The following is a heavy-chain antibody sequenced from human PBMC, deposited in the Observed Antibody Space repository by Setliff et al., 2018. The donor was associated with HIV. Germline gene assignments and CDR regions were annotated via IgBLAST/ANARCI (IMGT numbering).Heavy chain of an antibody. CDR1: GFTFSTYH. J-gene: IGHJ4*03. V-gene: IGHV3-21*04. Sequence: GGSLRLSCVASGFTFSTYHMSWVRQARGKGLEWVSSVSTSSSEIHYADSVRGRFTISRDNAKNSLYLLMTSLRAEDTALYYCTKDVNWKGYNYDYGYFDSWGQGTLVTVSS. D-gene: IGHD3-16*01. CDR3: TKDVNWKGYNYDYGYFDS. CDR2: VSTSSSEI.